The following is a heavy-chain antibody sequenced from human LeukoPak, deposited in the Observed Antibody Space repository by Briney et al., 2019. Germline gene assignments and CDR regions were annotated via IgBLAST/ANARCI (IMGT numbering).Heavy chain of an antibody. CDR1: GYTFSGYY. Sequence: ASVKVSCKASGYTFSGYYMHWVRQAPGQGLEWMGWINPNRGGTKYAQKFQGRVTMTRDTSISTAYMDLSRLRSDDTAVYYCARVDTAMVTPSRYYYMDVWGKGTTVTVSS. D-gene: IGHD5-18*01. CDR3: ARVDTAMVTPSRYYYMDV. V-gene: IGHV1-2*02. CDR2: INPNRGGT. J-gene: IGHJ6*03.